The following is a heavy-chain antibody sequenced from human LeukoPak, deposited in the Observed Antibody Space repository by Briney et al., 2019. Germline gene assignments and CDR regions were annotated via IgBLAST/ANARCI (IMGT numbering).Heavy chain of an antibody. Sequence: GESLKISCKGSGYSFTSYWIGWVRRMHGKGLEWMGIIYPGDSDTRYSPSFQGQVTISADKSISTAYLQWSSLKASDTAMYYCASLSSSWGGGDAFDIWGQGTMVTVSS. CDR1: GYSFTSYW. CDR3: ASLSSSWGGGDAFDI. D-gene: IGHD6-13*01. J-gene: IGHJ3*02. V-gene: IGHV5-51*01. CDR2: IYPGDSDT.